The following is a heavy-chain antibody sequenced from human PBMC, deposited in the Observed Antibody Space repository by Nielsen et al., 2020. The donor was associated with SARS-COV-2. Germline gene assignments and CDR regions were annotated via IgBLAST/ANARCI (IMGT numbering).Heavy chain of an antibody. CDR3: ARDES. CDR1: GFTFSSYS. V-gene: IGHV3-7*03. CDR2: INQDGSEK. J-gene: IGHJ4*02. Sequence: GESLKISCAASGFTFSSYSMSWIRQAPGKGLEWVANINQDGSEKYYVDSVEGRFTISRDNAKNSLYLQMNSLRAEDTAVYYCARDESWGQGTLVTVSS.